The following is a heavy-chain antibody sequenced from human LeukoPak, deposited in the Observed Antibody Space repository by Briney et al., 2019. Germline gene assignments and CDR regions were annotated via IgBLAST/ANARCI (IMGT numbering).Heavy chain of an antibody. Sequence: ASMKVSCKTSGYTFTGNYIHWVRQAPGQGLEWMGWINPNSGGTDSAQKFQGRVTMTRDTSISTAYMELSRLVSDDTAVYYCARRADYYDRSGNFFFDYWGQGTLVTVSS. V-gene: IGHV1-2*02. CDR3: ARRADYYDRSGNFFFDY. D-gene: IGHD3-22*01. J-gene: IGHJ4*02. CDR2: INPNSGGT. CDR1: GYTFTGNY.